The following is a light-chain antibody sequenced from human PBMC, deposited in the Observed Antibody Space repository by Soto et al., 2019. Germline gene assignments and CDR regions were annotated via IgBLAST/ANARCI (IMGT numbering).Light chain of an antibody. J-gene: IGKJ4*01. Sequence: EIVMTQSPATLSVSPGDIATLSCRASQSVDNDLAWYQQKPGQPTRLLIYDASTRATGIPARFSGSQSGTEFTLTISSLLSEDFAVYSCQQYNNWPLTFGGGTKVEIK. CDR2: DAS. CDR3: QQYNNWPLT. V-gene: IGKV3D-15*01. CDR1: QSVDND.